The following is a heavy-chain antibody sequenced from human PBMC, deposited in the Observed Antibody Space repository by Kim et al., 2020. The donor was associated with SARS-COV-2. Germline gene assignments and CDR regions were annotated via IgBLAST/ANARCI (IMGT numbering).Heavy chain of an antibody. J-gene: IGHJ6*02. Sequence: SVKVSCNASGGTFSSYAISWVRQAPGQGLEWMGGIIPIFGTANYAQKFQGRVTITADESTSTAYMELSSLRSEDTAVYYCARDRSFVVVTAILYYYYGMDVWGQGTTVTVSS. V-gene: IGHV1-69*13. D-gene: IGHD2-21*02. CDR2: IIPIFGTA. CDR1: GGTFSSYA. CDR3: ARDRSFVVVTAILYYYYGMDV.